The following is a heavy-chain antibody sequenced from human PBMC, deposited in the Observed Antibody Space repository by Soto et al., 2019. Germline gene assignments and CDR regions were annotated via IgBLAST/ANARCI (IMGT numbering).Heavy chain of an antibody. CDR3: ARHQSSGWVRPIDY. CDR1: GGSISRNSYY. CDR2: IYYTGSI. J-gene: IGHJ4*02. D-gene: IGHD6-19*01. Sequence: SETLSLTCTVSGGSISRNSYYWGWIRQPPGKGLEWIGSIYYTGSIYYNPSLKSRVTISVDTSKNQFSLKLSSVTAADTAVYYCARHQSSGWVRPIDYWGQGTLVTVSS. V-gene: IGHV4-39*01.